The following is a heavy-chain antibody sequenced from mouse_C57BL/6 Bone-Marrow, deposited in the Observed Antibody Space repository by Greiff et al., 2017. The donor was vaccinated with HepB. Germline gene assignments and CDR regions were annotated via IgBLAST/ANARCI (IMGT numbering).Heavy chain of an antibody. Sequence: VQLQESGGGLVQPGGSLKLSCAASGFTFSDYYMYWVRQTPEKRLEWVAYISNGGGSTYYPDTVKGRFTISRDNAKNTLYLQMSRLKSEDTAMYYCARGSYDYWGQGTTLTVSS. CDR2: ISNGGGST. J-gene: IGHJ2*01. CDR1: GFTFSDYY. D-gene: IGHD1-1*02. CDR3: ARGSYDY. V-gene: IGHV5-12*01.